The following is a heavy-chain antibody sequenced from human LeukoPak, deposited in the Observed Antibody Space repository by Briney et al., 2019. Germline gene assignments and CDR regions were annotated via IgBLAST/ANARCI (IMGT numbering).Heavy chain of an antibody. CDR1: GGTFSSYA. J-gene: IGHJ6*03. V-gene: IGHV1-69*13. CDR2: IIPIFGTA. D-gene: IGHD3-10*01. Sequence: SVKVSCKASGGTFSSYAISWVRQAPGQGLEWMGGIIPIFGTANYAQKFQGRVTITADESTSTAYMELSSLRSDDTAVYYCARDRGIDYYGSGSYYRHYYYYMDVWGKGTTVTVSS. CDR3: ARDRGIDYYGSGSYYRHYYYYMDV.